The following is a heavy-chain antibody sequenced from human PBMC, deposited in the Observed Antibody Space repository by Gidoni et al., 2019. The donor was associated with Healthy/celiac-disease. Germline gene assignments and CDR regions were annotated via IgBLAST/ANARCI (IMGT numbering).Heavy chain of an antibody. D-gene: IGHD5-12*01. CDR2: IYPGDSDT. CDR1: GYSFTSYW. CDR3: ARHKVEMATINGGWFDP. V-gene: IGHV5-51*01. Sequence: EVQLVQSGAEVKKPGESLKVYCKGSGYSFTSYWIGWVRQMPGKGLEWMGIIYPGDSDTRYSPSFQGQVTISADKSISTAYLQWSSLKASDTAMYYCARHKVEMATINGGWFDPWGQGTLVTVSS. J-gene: IGHJ5*02.